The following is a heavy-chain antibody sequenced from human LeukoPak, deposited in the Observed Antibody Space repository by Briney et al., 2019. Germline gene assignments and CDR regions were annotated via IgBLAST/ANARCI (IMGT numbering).Heavy chain of an antibody. CDR2: IKQDGSEK. J-gene: IGHJ4*02. D-gene: IGHD3-22*01. V-gene: IGHV3-7*01. CDR1: GFTFSSHW. CDR3: ARGDDYYESSGYEDY. Sequence: GGSLRLSCAASGFTFSSHWMSWVRQAPGMGLEWVANIKQDGSEKNYVDSVKGRFTISRDNAQNSLYLQMISLRAEDTAVYYCARGDDYYESSGYEDYWGQGTPVTVSS.